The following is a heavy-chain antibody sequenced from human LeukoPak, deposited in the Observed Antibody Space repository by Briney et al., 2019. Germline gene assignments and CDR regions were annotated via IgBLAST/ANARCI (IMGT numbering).Heavy chain of an antibody. CDR2: INHSGST. J-gene: IGHJ5*02. Sequence: SETLSLTCAVYGGPFSDYYWSWIRQPPGKGLEWIGKINHSGSTNYRPSLKSRVTISIDTSKNQFSLKLNSVTAADTAVYYCARHYGPWGQGTLVTVSS. CDR3: ARHYGP. CDR1: GGPFSDYY. V-gene: IGHV4-34*01. D-gene: IGHD3-16*01.